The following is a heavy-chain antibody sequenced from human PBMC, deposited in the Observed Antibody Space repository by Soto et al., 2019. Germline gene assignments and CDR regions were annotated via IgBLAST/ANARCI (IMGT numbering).Heavy chain of an antibody. Sequence: PGESLKISCKGSGYSFTSYWIGWVRQMPGKGLEWMGIIYPGDSDTRYSPSFQGQVTISADKSISTAYLQWSSLKASDTAMYYCARLGGSGPGGYYYYGMDVWGQGTTVTVSS. CDR1: GYSFTSYW. D-gene: IGHD6-19*01. CDR3: ARLGGSGPGGYYYYGMDV. CDR2: IYPGDSDT. J-gene: IGHJ6*01. V-gene: IGHV5-51*01.